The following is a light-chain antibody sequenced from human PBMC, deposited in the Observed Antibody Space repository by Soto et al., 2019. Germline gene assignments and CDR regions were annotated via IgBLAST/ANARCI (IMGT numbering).Light chain of an antibody. CDR2: CAS. Sequence: IVSKQSPATLSLSQGERATLSCRASQSISLAIAWYQHKPCQAASLLIDCASSRAAGVIVRFSGSGSGSEFTLTIDTLQPEEFAVVYCQQHHNWLPITFGQGTRLEIK. V-gene: IGKV3-15*01. CDR3: QQHHNWLPIT. J-gene: IGKJ5*01. CDR1: QSISLA.